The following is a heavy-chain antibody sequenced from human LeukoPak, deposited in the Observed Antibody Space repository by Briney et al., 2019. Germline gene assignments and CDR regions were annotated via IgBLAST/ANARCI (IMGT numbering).Heavy chain of an antibody. V-gene: IGHV3-23*01. CDR2: ISGSGGST. J-gene: IGHJ5*02. CDR3: AKVGSRMVRGVINWFDP. Sequence: GGSLRLSCAASGFTFSSYAMSWVRQAPGKGLEWGSAISGSGGSTYYADSVKGRFTISRDNSKNTLYLQMNSLRAEDTAVYYCAKVGSRMVRGVINWFDPWGQGTLVTVSS. CDR1: GFTFSSYA. D-gene: IGHD3-10*01.